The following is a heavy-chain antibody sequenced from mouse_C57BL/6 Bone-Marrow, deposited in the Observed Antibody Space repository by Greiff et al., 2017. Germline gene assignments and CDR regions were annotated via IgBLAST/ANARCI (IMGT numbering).Heavy chain of an antibody. CDR1: GYTFASYW. V-gene: IGHV1-64*01. Sequence: VQLQQPGAELVKPGASVKLSCKASGYTFASYWMHWVKQRPGQGLEWIGMIHPNSGSTNYNEKFKSKATLTVDKSSSTAYMQLSSLTSEDSSVYYCASRYYGSSYYFDYWGQGTTLTVSS. CDR2: IHPNSGST. J-gene: IGHJ2*01. CDR3: ASRYYGSSYYFDY. D-gene: IGHD1-1*01.